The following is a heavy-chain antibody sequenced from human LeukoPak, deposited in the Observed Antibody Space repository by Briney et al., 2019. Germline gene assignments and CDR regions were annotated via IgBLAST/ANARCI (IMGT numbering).Heavy chain of an antibody. Sequence: GGTLRLSCAASGFTFRSYGMSWVRQAPGKGLEWVSAISGSGGSTYYADSVKGRFTISRDNSKNTLYLQMNSLRAEDTAVYYCAKDYDILTGRYYFDYWGQGTLVTVSS. V-gene: IGHV3-23*01. CDR3: AKDYDILTGRYYFDY. CDR2: ISGSGGST. J-gene: IGHJ4*02. D-gene: IGHD3-9*01. CDR1: GFTFRSYG.